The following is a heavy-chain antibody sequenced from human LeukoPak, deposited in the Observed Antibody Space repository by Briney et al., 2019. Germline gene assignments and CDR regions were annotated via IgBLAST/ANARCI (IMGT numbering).Heavy chain of an antibody. Sequence: PSETLSLTCAVSGVSFDDYYWSWVRQTPGKGLEWIGEINHSGYTNDSPSLKSRVTLSIDTSRKQFSLNLRSVTVADTGIYYCTRMTAGHDYWGQGTLVTVSA. CDR2: INHSGYT. CDR3: TRMTAGHDY. V-gene: IGHV4-34*01. CDR1: GVSFDDYY. D-gene: IGHD2-21*02. J-gene: IGHJ4*02.